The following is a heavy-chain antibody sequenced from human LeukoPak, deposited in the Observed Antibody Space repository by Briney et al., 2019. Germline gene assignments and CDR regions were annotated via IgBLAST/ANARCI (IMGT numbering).Heavy chain of an antibody. CDR1: GYTFXGYY. CDR2: XNPXXGGT. J-gene: IGHJ5*02. CDR3: ARGYCSSTSCKKNGWFDP. V-gene: IGHV1-2*02. D-gene: IGHD2-2*01. Sequence: ASVKVSCKASGYTFXGYYMXXVRXXPGXXXXXXXXXNPXXGGTNYAQKFQGRVTMTRDTSISTAYMELSRLRSDDTAVYYCARGYCSSTSCKKNGWFDPWGQGTLVTVSS.